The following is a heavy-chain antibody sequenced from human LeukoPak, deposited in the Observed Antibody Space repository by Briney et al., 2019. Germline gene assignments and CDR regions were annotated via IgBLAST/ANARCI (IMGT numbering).Heavy chain of an antibody. CDR1: LYTFTGYY. J-gene: IGHJ4*02. D-gene: IGHD5-12*01. CDR2: INPNSGGT. Sequence: SVNVSCKPSLYTFTGYYMHWVARAPGQEVEWMGWINPNSGGTNDAQKFQGRGTMTRDASISTAYMDLSRLRSDDAAVDYCASHVNIVAAIPNYGFDYWGQGTLVTVSS. CDR3: ASHVNIVAAIPNYGFDY. V-gene: IGHV1-2*02.